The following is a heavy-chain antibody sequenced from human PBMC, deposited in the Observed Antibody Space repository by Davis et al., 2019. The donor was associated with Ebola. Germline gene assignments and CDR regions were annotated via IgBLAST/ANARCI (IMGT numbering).Heavy chain of an antibody. D-gene: IGHD6-13*01. CDR2: ISSSSSYI. V-gene: IGHV3-21*01. J-gene: IGHJ4*02. CDR3: ARDRGSSWDVFDC. CDR1: GFTFSSYS. Sequence: GESLKISCAASGFTFSSYSMNWVRQAPGKGLEWVSSISSSSSYIYYADSVKGRFTISRDNAKNSLYLQMNSLRAEDTAVYYCARDRGSSWDVFDCWGQGTLVTVSS.